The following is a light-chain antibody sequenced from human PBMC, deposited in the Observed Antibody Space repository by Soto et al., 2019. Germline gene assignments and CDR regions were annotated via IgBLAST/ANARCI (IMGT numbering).Light chain of an antibody. J-gene: IGKJ3*01. CDR3: QQYSNWPQFT. Sequence: EIMMTQSPATVSVSPGGRATLSCRASQTVSNNLAWYQQRPRRAPRLLIYAASTRATGIPARFSGSGTGTEFTLTISSVQSEDFSVYYCQQYSNWPQFTFGPGTRVDIK. CDR1: QTVSNN. V-gene: IGKV3-15*01. CDR2: AAS.